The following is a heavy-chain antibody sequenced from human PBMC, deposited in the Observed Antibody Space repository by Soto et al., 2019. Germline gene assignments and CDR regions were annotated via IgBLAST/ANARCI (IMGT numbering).Heavy chain of an antibody. CDR2: IHPSGGSA. CDR3: ARVQDRRATDGFDF. J-gene: IGHJ3*01. CDR1: GYTFINHY. V-gene: IGHV1-46*01. Sequence: ASVKVSCKACGYTFINHYMHWVRQAPGQRLEWMGIIHPSGGSASYKQKFQGRVTMTRDTPTSTVYMDMSSLSSEDTAVYYCARVQDRRATDGFDFWGQGTMVTVSS.